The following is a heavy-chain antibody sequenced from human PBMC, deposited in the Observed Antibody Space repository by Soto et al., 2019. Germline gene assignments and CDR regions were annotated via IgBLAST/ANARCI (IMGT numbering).Heavy chain of an antibody. Sequence: QVQLVQSGSELKKPGASVKVSCKASGYTFTSYAMNWVRQAPGQGLEWMGWINTNTGNPTYARGFTGRFVFSLDTSVSTAYLQICSLKAEDTAVYYCARAPPFMVRGVIIPNWFDPWGQGTLVTVSS. CDR2: INTNTGNP. D-gene: IGHD3-10*01. V-gene: IGHV7-4-1*01. CDR1: GYTFTSYA. J-gene: IGHJ5*02. CDR3: ARAPPFMVRGVIIPNWFDP.